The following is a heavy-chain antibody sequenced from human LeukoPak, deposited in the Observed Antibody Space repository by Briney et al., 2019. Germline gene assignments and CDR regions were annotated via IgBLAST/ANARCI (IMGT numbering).Heavy chain of an antibody. J-gene: IGHJ4*02. V-gene: IGHV3-11*03. CDR1: GFALSDYY. CDR2: ISGSSVYT. CDR3: ARRHGGNSYYFDY. Sequence: GGSLRLSCAASGFALSDYYMNWIRPAPGKGLEWVSYISGSSVYTNYADSVKGRFSISRDNAKNSLYLQMNSLRAEDTAVYYCARRHGGNSYYFDYWGQGTLVTVSS. D-gene: IGHD4-23*01.